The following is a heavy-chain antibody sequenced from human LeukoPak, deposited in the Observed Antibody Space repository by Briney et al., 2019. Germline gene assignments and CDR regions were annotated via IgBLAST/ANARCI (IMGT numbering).Heavy chain of an antibody. CDR2: SYLNSGGT. V-gene: IGHV1-2*02. D-gene: IGHD2-2*01. CDR1: GYTFTDYY. J-gene: IGHJ1*01. CDR3: ARSVAKIRTSCSACAEYFHH. Sequence: ASVTVSCKASGYTFTDYYMHWLRQARAQELAWMGGSYLNSGGTKFPQRFQGRVTMPRDTSITTAYMELSGLRSDETAVYYCARSVAKIRTSCSACAEYFHHWGQGTLIIVPS.